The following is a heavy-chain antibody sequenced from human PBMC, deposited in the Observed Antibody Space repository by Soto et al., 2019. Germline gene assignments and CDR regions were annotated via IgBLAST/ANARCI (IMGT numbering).Heavy chain of an antibody. V-gene: IGHV3-33*01. CDR2: IWYDGSNK. J-gene: IGHJ6*02. D-gene: IGHD6-19*01. CDR1: GFIFSSYG. Sequence: QVQLVESGGGVVQPGRSLRLSCAASGFIFSSYGMHWVRQAPGKGLEWVAVIWYDGSNKYYADSVKGRFTISRDNSKNTLYLQMNSLRAEDTALYYCARVSVAGPDGAHYYYGMDVWGQGTTVTVSS. CDR3: ARVSVAGPDGAHYYYGMDV.